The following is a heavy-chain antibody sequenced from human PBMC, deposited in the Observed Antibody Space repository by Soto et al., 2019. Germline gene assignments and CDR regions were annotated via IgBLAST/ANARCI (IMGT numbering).Heavy chain of an antibody. D-gene: IGHD3-16*02. J-gene: IGHJ4*02. CDR3: ARHEQLTYYDYVWGSYPLGNLDY. CDR1: GGSISSSSYY. Sequence: SETLSLTCSVSGGSISSSSYYWGWIRQPPGKGLEWIGSIYYSGSTYYNPSLKSRVTISVDTSKNQFSLKLSSVTAADTAVYYCARHEQLTYYDYVWGSYPLGNLDYWGQGPLVPVSS. CDR2: IYYSGST. V-gene: IGHV4-39*01.